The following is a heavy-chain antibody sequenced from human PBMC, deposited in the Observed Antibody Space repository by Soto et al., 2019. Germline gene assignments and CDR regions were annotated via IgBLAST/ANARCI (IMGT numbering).Heavy chain of an antibody. J-gene: IGHJ4*02. CDR2: ISPSGVTI. CDR1: TSTFSRYG. CDR3: VRGGTTVETSGDH. D-gene: IGHD4-17*01. Sequence: EVLLVESGVGLVQSGGSLRLSCAASTSTFSRYGMNWVRQAPGKGLEWISFISPSGVTIYYADSVRGRFTISRDNAKNSLFLQRNTLRYDDTAVYYCVRGGTTVETSGDHWGQGTLVTVSS. V-gene: IGHV3-48*02.